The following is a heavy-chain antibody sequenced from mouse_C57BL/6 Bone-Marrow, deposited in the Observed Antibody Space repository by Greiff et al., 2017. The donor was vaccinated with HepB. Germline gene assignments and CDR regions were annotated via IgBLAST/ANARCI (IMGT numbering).Heavy chain of an antibody. J-gene: IGHJ2*01. CDR3: ARNYDYDGFDY. V-gene: IGHV5-17*01. D-gene: IGHD2-4*01. CDR1: GFTFSDYG. CDR2: ISSGSSTN. Sequence: EVKLVESGGGLVKPGGSLKLSCAASGFTFSDYGMHWVRQAPEKGLEWVAYISSGSSTNYYADTVKGRFTISRDNAKNTLFLQMTSLRSEDTAMYYCARNYDYDGFDYWGQGTTLTVSS.